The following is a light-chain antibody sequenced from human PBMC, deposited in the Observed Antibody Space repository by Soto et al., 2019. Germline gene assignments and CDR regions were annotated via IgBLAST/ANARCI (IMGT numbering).Light chain of an antibody. CDR1: QSVSNA. V-gene: IGKV3-15*01. CDR3: KQYVLWGS. CDR2: AAS. J-gene: IGKJ4*01. Sequence: EIVMTQSPVTLSVSPGDRVTLSCRASQSVSNAVAWYQQKYGQSPRLLIYAASTRATGVPDRFWGSGSGTNFTPTIRSMQSEDFAIFYCKQYVLWGSFGGGTRVE.